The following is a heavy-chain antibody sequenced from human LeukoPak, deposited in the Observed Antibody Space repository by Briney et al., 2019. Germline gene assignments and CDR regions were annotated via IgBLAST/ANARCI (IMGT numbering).Heavy chain of an antibody. J-gene: IGHJ4*02. CDR2: ISAYNGNT. D-gene: IGHD6-19*01. V-gene: IGHV1-18*01. Sequence: GASVKVSCKASGYTFTSYAMNWVRQAPGQGLEWMGWISAYNGNTNYAQKLQGRVTMTTDTSTSTAYMELRSLRSDDTAVYYCARVSSSGWYSGYWGQGTLVTVSS. CDR1: GYTFTSYA. CDR3: ARVSSSGWYSGY.